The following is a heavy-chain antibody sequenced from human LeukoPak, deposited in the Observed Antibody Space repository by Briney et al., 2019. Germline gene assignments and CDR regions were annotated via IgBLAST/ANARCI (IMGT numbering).Heavy chain of an antibody. CDR2: ISGSGGTT. CDR3: AKGNGKAAAGSVVDY. D-gene: IGHD6-13*01. Sequence: GGSLRLSCAASGFTFSSYAMSWVRQAPGKGLEWVSSISGSGGTTYCADSVKGRFTISRDNSKNTLYLQMNSLRPDDTAVYYCAKGNGKAAAGSVVDYWGQGTLVTVSS. J-gene: IGHJ4*02. CDR1: GFTFSSYA. V-gene: IGHV3-23*01.